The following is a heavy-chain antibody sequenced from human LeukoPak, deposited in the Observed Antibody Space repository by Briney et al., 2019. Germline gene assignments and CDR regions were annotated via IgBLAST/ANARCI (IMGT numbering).Heavy chain of an antibody. Sequence: SSYGMHWIRQTPGMGLEWIGSIYYSGTIYYNPSLKSRVTISVDTSKNQFSLRLRSVTAADTAVYYCARHEEEDGYNAKTFDYWGQGTLVTVSS. V-gene: IGHV4-39*01. D-gene: IGHD5-24*01. CDR3: ARHEEEDGYNAKTFDY. J-gene: IGHJ4*02. CDR1: SSYG. CDR2: IYYSGTI.